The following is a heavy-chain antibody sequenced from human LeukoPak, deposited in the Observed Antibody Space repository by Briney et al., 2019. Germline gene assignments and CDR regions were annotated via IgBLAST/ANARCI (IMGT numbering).Heavy chain of an antibody. D-gene: IGHD7-27*01. V-gene: IGHV3-48*01. CDR3: ARENWDLVAIPMDV. CDR2: ISSDTSGI. Sequence: GGSLRLSCAASAFSFRTSSMNWVRQVPGKGLEWISYISSDTSGIYYADSVRGRFTISRDNAKSSLYLQMDSLRAEDTAVYYCARENWDLVAIPMDVWGKGTTVTVSS. J-gene: IGHJ6*04. CDR1: AFSFRTSS.